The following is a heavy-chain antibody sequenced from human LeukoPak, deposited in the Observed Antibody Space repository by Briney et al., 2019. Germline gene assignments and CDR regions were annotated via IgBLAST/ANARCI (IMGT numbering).Heavy chain of an antibody. CDR1: GGSISSYY. V-gene: IGHV4-59*12. D-gene: IGHD2-15*01. J-gene: IGHJ3*02. CDR2: IYYSGST. Sequence: SSETLSLTCTVSGGSISSYYWSWIRQPPGKGLEWIGYIYYSGSTNYNPSLKSRVTISVDTSKNQFSLKLSSVTAADTAVYYCARESDVVVVAATRARAFDIWGQGTMVTVSS. CDR3: ARESDVVVVAATRARAFDI.